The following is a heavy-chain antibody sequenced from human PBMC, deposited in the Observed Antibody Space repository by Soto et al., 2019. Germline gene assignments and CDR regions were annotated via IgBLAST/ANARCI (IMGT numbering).Heavy chain of an antibody. CDR3: ASRPIFYGSGSYRSTNFVY. V-gene: IGHV4-34*01. Sequence: PSETLSLTCAVYGGSFSGYYWSWIRQPPGKGLEWIGEINHSGSTNYNPSLKSRVTISVDTSKNQFSLKLSSVTAADTAVYYCASRPIFYGSGSYRSTNFVYWGQGTLVTV. J-gene: IGHJ4*02. CDR2: INHSGST. CDR1: GGSFSGYY. D-gene: IGHD3-10*01.